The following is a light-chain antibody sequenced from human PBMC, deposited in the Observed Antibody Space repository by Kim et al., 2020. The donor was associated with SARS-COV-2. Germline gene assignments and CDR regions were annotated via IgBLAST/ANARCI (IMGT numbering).Light chain of an antibody. J-gene: IGLJ2*01. Sequence: PEGTVTLTLGSSTEAVTSGSYPNWFQQKPGQPPRALMYTASTRHSWTPARFSGSLLGDKAALTLSGVQPEDEAVYYCLLFYGGAWVFGGGTQLTVL. V-gene: IGLV7-43*01. CDR1: TEAVTSGSY. CDR2: TAS. CDR3: LLFYGGAWV.